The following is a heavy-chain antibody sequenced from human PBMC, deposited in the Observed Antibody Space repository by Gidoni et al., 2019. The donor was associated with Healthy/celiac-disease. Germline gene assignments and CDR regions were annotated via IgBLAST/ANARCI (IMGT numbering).Heavy chain of an antibody. CDR1: GGSISSSRYY. CDR3: ARRPYCSSTSCIRLDWYFDL. Sequence: QLQLQESGPGLVKPSETLSLTCTVSGGSISSSRYYWGWIRQPPGKGLEWIGSIYYSGSTYYNPSLKSRVIISVDTSKNQFSLKLSSVTAADTAVYYCARRPYCSSTSCIRLDWYFDLWGRGTLVTVSS. D-gene: IGHD2-2*01. J-gene: IGHJ2*01. CDR2: IYYSGST. V-gene: IGHV4-39*01.